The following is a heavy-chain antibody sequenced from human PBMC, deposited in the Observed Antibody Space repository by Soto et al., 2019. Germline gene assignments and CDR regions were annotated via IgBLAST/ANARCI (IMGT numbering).Heavy chain of an antibody. J-gene: IGHJ5*02. CDR3: ARELRYFDCLLSGHNWFDP. D-gene: IGHD3-9*01. V-gene: IGHV4-34*01. Sequence: SETLSLTCAVYGGSFSGYYWSWIRQPPGKGLEWIGEINHSGSTNYNPSLKSRVTISVDTSKNQFSLKLSSVTAADTAVYYCARELRYFDCLLSGHNWFDPWGQGNLVTVSS. CDR2: INHSGST. CDR1: GGSFSGYY.